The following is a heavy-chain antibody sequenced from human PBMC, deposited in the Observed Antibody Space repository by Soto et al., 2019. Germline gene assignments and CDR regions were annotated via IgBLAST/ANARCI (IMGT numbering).Heavy chain of an antibody. Sequence: GGSLRLSCAASGFICSSYDMSWVRQAPGKGLEWVSTILVDGRTFYVDSVKGRFTISRDSSQNTVYLQMNSLTAGDTALYYCAKATATGGGAFDICGQGTLVTISS. V-gene: IGHV3-23*01. J-gene: IGHJ3*02. CDR3: AKATATGGGAFDI. CDR2: ILVDGRT. CDR1: GFICSSYD. D-gene: IGHD2-8*02.